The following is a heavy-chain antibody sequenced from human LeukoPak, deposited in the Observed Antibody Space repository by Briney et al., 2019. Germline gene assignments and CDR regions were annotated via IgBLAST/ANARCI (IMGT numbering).Heavy chain of an antibody. Sequence: PGGSLRLSCAASGFTFDDYAMHWVRQAPGKGLEWVSGISWNSGSIGYADSVKGRFTISRDNAKNSLYLQMNSLRAEDMALYYCAKDMEGATTKGGFDYWGQGTLVTVSS. CDR2: ISWNSGSI. D-gene: IGHD1-26*01. V-gene: IGHV3-9*03. CDR3: AKDMEGATTKGGFDY. J-gene: IGHJ4*02. CDR1: GFTFDDYA.